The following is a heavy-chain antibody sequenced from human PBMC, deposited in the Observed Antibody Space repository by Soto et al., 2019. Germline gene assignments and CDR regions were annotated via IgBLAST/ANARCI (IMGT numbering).Heavy chain of an antibody. J-gene: IGHJ4*02. CDR1: GDAFKSYA. V-gene: IGHV1-69*06. D-gene: IGHD3-22*01. CDR3: ARCHSDSSGPGYLDS. CDR2: IIPSYDRA. Sequence: QVLLLQSGGEVKRPGSSVKVSCKASGDAFKSYAISWVRQAPGQGLEYMGGIIPSYDRAKYAQKFQGRLTVTADIYTSTVYMELHSLKSEDTALYYCARCHSDSSGPGYLDSWGQGTLVTVTS.